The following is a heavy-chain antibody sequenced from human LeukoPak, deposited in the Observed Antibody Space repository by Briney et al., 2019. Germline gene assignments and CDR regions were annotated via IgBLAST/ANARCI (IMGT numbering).Heavy chain of an antibody. V-gene: IGHV3-73*01. CDR2: ITSKAHSYAT. Sequence: PGGSLKLSCAASGFTFSGSPMHWVRQTSGKGLDWVGRITSKAHSYATAYAASVKGRFPISRDDSKNTAYLQMNSLKTEDTAVYYCTGHGYGSGSYSSDWGQGTLVSV. CDR3: TGHGYGSGSYSSD. J-gene: IGHJ4*02. D-gene: IGHD3-10*01. CDR1: GFTFSGSP.